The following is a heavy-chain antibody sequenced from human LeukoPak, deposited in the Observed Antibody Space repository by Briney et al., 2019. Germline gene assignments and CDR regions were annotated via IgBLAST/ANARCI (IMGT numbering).Heavy chain of an antibody. J-gene: IGHJ3*02. CDR2: ISGSGSST. Sequence: GGSLRLSCAASGFTFSTYAVNWVRQAPGKGLEWVSGISGSGSSTYSADSVKGRFTISRDNSNNTLYLQMNSLRAEDTALYYCAKAKITLIVVANPNSGALDIWGQGTMVTVSS. V-gene: IGHV3-23*01. CDR3: AKAKITLIVVANPNSGALDI. CDR1: GFTFSTYA. D-gene: IGHD3-22*01.